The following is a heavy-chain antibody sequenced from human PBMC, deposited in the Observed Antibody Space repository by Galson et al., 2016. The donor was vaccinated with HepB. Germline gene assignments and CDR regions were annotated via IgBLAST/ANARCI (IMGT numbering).Heavy chain of an antibody. CDR3: AKPRRYNHDALHI. Sequence: SLRLSCAASGFPFTTSALNWVRQAPGKGLQWVSFISGSGTTTFYTDSVEGRFTISRDNSKNMLYLQMDSLRAEDTAVYSCAKPRRYNHDALHIWGQGTMVTVSS. CDR2: ISGSGTTT. D-gene: IGHD5-18*01. J-gene: IGHJ3*02. CDR1: GFPFTTSA. V-gene: IGHV3-23*01.